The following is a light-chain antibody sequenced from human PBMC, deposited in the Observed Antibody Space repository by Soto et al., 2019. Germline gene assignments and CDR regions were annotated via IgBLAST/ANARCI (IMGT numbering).Light chain of an antibody. CDR2: EVN. CDR1: SSDVGAYKY. CDR3: SSYTSSSTWV. V-gene: IGLV2-14*01. J-gene: IGLJ3*02. Sequence: QSVLTQPASVSGSPGQSITISCTGTSSDVGAYKYVSWFQQYPGKAPKLIIYEVNNRPSGVSNRFSGSKSGNTASLTISGLQAEDEADYYCSSYTSSSTWVFGGGTKVTVL.